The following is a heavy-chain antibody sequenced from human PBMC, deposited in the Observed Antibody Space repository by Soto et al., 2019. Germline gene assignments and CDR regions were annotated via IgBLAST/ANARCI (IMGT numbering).Heavy chain of an antibody. D-gene: IGHD4-4*01. J-gene: IGHJ6*02. CDR2: ISYDGSNK. CDR3: ARVDQHKATVTGYYGMDV. V-gene: IGHV3-30-3*01. Sequence: GGSLRLSCAASGFTFSSYAMHWVRQAPGKGLEWVAVISYDGSNKYYADSVKGRFTISRDNSKNTLYLQMNSLRAEDTAVYYSARVDQHKATVTGYYGMDVWGQGTTVTVSS. CDR1: GFTFSSYA.